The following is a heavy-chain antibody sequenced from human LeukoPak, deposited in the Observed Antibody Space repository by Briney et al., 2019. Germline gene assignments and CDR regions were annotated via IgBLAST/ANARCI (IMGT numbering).Heavy chain of an antibody. Sequence: GGSLRLSCAASGFTFSSYGMHWVRQAPGKGLEGVAFIRYDGSNKYYADSVKGRFTISRDNSKNTLYLQMNSLRAEDTAVYYCAKGDGYDQARYSGYDRAFDIWGQGTMVTVSS. D-gene: IGHD5-12*01. J-gene: IGHJ3*02. V-gene: IGHV3-30*02. CDR2: IRYDGSNK. CDR1: GFTFSSYG. CDR3: AKGDGYDQARYSGYDRAFDI.